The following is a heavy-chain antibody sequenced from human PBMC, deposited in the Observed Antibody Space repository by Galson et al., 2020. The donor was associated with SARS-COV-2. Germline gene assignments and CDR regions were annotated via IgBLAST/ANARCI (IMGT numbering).Heavy chain of an antibody. V-gene: IGHV3-48*01. CDR1: GFTFSSYS. D-gene: IGHD1-1*01. Sequence: GESLKNSCAASGFTFSSYSMNWVRQAPGKGLEWVSYISSSSSTIYYADSVKGRFTISRDNAKNSLYLQMNSLRAEDTAVYYCAREVNERWFDPWGQGTLVTVSS. J-gene: IGHJ5*02. CDR3: AREVNERWFDP. CDR2: ISSSSSTI.